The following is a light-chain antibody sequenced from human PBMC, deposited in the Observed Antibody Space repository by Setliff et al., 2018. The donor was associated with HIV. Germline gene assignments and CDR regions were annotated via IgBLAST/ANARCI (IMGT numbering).Light chain of an antibody. J-gene: IGLJ2*01. CDR2: DVY. Sequence: QSVLTQPRSVSGSPGQSVTISCAGSSFDIGGSHYVSWYQHHRGEAPRLLIYDVYKRPSGVPDRFSGSKSVNTASLTISGLLPEDEADYFCCTHVGNYKLLFGGGTK. V-gene: IGLV2-11*01. CDR3: CTHVGNYKLL. CDR1: SFDIGGSHY.